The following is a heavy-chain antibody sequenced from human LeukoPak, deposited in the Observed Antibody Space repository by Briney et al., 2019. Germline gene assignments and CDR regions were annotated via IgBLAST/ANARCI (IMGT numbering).Heavy chain of an antibody. CDR2: ITGGGMST. Sequence: GSLRLSCAASGLSFSNYAMSWVRQVPGKGLEWVSSITGGGMSTYYADSVKGRFTVSRDNGKNTLFLQMNSLRVEDTAVYYCARVGEGAAKDWGQGTLVTVSS. CDR3: ARVGEGAAKD. D-gene: IGHD1-26*01. V-gene: IGHV3-23*01. CDR1: GLSFSNYA. J-gene: IGHJ4*02.